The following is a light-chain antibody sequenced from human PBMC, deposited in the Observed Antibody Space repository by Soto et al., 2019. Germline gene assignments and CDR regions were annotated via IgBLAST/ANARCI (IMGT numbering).Light chain of an antibody. CDR2: WAS. V-gene: IGKV4-1*01. Sequence: DIVMTQSPDSLAVSLGERATINCKSSQSVLYSSNNKNYLAWYQQKPGQPPKLLIYWASTRESGVPDRFSGSGSGTDLTLTISSQQAEDVAVYYCQQHYSSPITFGQGTRLEIK. CDR1: QSVLYSSNNKNY. J-gene: IGKJ5*01. CDR3: QQHYSSPIT.